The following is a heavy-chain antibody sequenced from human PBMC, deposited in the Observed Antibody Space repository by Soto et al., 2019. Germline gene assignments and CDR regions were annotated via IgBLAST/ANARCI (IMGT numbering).Heavy chain of an antibody. V-gene: IGHV3-74*01. D-gene: IGHD3-10*01. J-gene: IGHJ4*02. CDR3: TRGPRPISTGTGAY. Sequence: GGSLRLSCAASGFIFKMYWMHWVRQSPGKGLVWISRIYNDGTYSDYADSVRGRFTISRDNANDTLYLQMNNLRAEDSGLYYCTRGPRPISTGTGAYWGQGTQVTVSS. CDR1: GFIFKMYW. CDR2: IYNDGTYS.